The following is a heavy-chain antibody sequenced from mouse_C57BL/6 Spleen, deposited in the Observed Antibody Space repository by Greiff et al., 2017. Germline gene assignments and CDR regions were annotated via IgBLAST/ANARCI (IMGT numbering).Heavy chain of an antibody. J-gene: IGHJ2*01. CDR1: GFTFSSYA. CDR3: ARDPDGYPFDY. D-gene: IGHD2-3*01. Sequence: EVKLVESGGGLVKPGGSLKLSCAASGFTFSSYAMSWVRQTPEKRLEWVATISDGGSYTYYPDNVKGRFTISRDNAKNNLYLQMSHLKSEDTAMYYCARDPDGYPFDYWGQGTTRTVSS. V-gene: IGHV5-4*01. CDR2: ISDGGSYT.